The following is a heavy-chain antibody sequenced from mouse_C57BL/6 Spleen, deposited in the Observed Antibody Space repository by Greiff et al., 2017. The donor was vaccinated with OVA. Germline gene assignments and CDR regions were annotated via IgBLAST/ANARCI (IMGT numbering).Heavy chain of an antibody. J-gene: IGHJ4*01. D-gene: IGHD3-1*01. V-gene: IGHV3-1*01. CDR1: GYSITSGYD. CDR2: ISYSGST. CDR3: AREGSYYAMDY. Sequence: EVKLMESGPGMVKPSQSLSLTCTVTGYSITSGYDWHWIRHFPGNKLEWMGYISYSGSTNYNPSLKSRISITHDTSKNHFFLKLYSVTTEDTATYYCAREGSYYAMDYWGQGTSVTVSS.